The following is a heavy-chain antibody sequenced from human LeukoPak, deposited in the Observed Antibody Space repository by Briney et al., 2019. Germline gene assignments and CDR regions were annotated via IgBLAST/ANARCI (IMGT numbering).Heavy chain of an antibody. Sequence: PSETLSLTCTVSGGSISSSSYYWGWIRQPPGKGLEWIGSIYYSGSTYYNPSLKSRVTISVDTSKNQFSLKLSSVTAADTAVYYCARVSPPILELWFGELAGGYFDYWGQGTLVTVSS. D-gene: IGHD3-10*01. J-gene: IGHJ4*02. CDR3: ARVSPPILELWFGELAGGYFDY. V-gene: IGHV4-39*07. CDR2: IYYSGST. CDR1: GGSISSSSYY.